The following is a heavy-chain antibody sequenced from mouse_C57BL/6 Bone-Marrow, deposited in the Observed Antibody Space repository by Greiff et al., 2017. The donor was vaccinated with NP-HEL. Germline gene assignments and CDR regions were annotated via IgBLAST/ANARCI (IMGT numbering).Heavy chain of an antibody. V-gene: IGHV1-81*01. CDR3: AITAWFAY. J-gene: IGHJ3*01. Sequence: QVQLKQSGAGLARPGASVKLSCKASGYTFTSYGISWVKQRPGQGLEWIGEIYPGSGTTYYNAKFKGKATLTADKSSRTAYLQLRSLTSEDSAVYFCAITAWFAYWGQGTLVTVSA. CDR2: IYPGSGTT. CDR1: GYTFTSYG.